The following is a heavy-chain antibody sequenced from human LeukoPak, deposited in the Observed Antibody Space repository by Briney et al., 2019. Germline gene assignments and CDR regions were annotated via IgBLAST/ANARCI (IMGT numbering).Heavy chain of an antibody. CDR2: IKQDGSEK. CDR3: ARDLGITSTTVYYGMDV. Sequence: GGSLRLSCAASGFTFSSYWMHWVRQAPGKGLEWVANIKQDGSEKYYVDSVKGRFTISRDNAKNSLYLQMNSLRAEDTAVYYCARDLGITSTTVYYGMDVWGQGTTVTVSS. CDR1: GFTFSSYW. J-gene: IGHJ6*02. V-gene: IGHV3-7*01. D-gene: IGHD1-14*01.